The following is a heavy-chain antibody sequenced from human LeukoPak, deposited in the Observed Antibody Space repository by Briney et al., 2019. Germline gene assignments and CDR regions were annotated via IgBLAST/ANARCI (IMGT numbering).Heavy chain of an antibody. D-gene: IGHD2/OR15-2a*01. J-gene: IGHJ4*01. CDR2: IYHSRYT. CDR3: ARIRCSPTDNTCYNY. V-gene: IGHV4-34*01. Sequence: SETLSLTCAVHGVSFSGNYWSWIRQSPEKGLEWIGEIYHSRYTTYNPSLKSRVTISADTSENQLSLRLTSVTAADTALYYCARIRCSPTDNTCYNYWGHATLVTVSS. CDR1: GVSFSGNY.